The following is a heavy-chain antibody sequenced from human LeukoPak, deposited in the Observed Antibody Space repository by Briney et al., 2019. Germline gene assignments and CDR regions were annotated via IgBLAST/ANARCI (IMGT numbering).Heavy chain of an antibody. D-gene: IGHD5/OR15-5a*01. Sequence: SETLSLTCAVYGGSFSGYYWSWIRQPPGKGVEWIGEINHSGSTNYNPSLKSRVTISVDTSKNQFSLKLSSVTAADTAVYYCASSPSTSGYYYYYYMDVWGKGTTVTISS. V-gene: IGHV4-34*01. J-gene: IGHJ6*03. CDR2: INHSGST. CDR1: GGSFSGYY. CDR3: ASSPSTSGYYYYYYMDV.